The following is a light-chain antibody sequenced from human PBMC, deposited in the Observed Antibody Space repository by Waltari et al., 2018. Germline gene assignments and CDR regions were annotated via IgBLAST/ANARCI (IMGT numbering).Light chain of an antibody. CDR1: QSINYY. J-gene: IGKJ3*01. V-gene: IGKV1-39*01. Sequence: DIQMTQSPSSLSVSVGDRVTITCRASQSINYYSSWYQQKPGKAPKLLIYATSSLQSGVPSRFSGSGSGADFNLTISSLQPEDFATYYCQQTYSNPPTFGPGTKVDIK. CDR2: ATS. CDR3: QQTYSNPPT.